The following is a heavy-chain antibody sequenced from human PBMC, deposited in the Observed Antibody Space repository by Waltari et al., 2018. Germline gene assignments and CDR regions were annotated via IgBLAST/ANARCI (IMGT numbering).Heavy chain of an antibody. J-gene: IGHJ5*02. Sequence: QVQLVESGAEVKKPGASVKVSCKASGYTFTGYYMHWVRQAPGQGLEWMGWINPNSGGTNYAQKFQGRVTMTRDTSISTAYMELSRLRSDDTAVYYCARDRATLARIVVVPAAIGGGFWFDPWGQGTLVTVSS. V-gene: IGHV1-2*02. CDR1: GYTFTGYY. D-gene: IGHD2-2*02. CDR3: ARDRATLARIVVVPAAIGGGFWFDP. CDR2: INPNSGGT.